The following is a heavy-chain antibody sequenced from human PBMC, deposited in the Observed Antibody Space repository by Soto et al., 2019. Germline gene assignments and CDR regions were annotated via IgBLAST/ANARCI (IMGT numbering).Heavy chain of an antibody. CDR1: GDSISYYY. Sequence: SDTLSITFTVSGDSISYYYGNGILRTPGKGLEWIGYVYYSGTTTYNPSLKSRVTISVDTSKNQFSLKLSSVTAADTAVYYCARPPLYTTSLPNWFDPWGQGTLVTVSS. CDR3: ARPPLYTTSLPNWFDP. D-gene: IGHD2-2*02. CDR2: VYYSGTT. J-gene: IGHJ5*02. V-gene: IGHV4-59*08.